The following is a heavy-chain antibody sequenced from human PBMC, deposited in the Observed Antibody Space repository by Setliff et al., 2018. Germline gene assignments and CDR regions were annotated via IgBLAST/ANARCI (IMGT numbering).Heavy chain of an antibody. Sequence: PSETLSLTCTVSGASITNINYYWGLIRQPPGKGLEWIGSIFYSGRTFYNPSLKSRVTISVDTAQNQFSLRLTSVTAADTAVYYCARTGTYRYFDYWGQGALVTVSS. CDR3: ARTGTYRYFDY. D-gene: IGHD1-1*01. V-gene: IGHV4-39*01. CDR2: IFYSGRT. J-gene: IGHJ4*02. CDR1: GASITNINYY.